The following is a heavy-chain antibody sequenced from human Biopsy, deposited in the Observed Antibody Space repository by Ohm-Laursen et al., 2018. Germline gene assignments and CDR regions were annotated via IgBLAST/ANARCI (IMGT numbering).Heavy chain of an antibody. V-gene: IGHV4-4*07. CDR1: GDSIRNYY. J-gene: IGHJ4*02. D-gene: IGHD6-13*01. CDR3: ARAPQYSSRIHAARY. Sequence: GTLSLTCTVSGDSIRNYYWSWIRQAAGKGLEWIGRIYPGGGTIYNPSLKSRVTMSVDTSKNQFSLKLSSVTAADTAVYYCARAPQYSSRIHAARYWGQGTLVTVSS. CDR2: IYPGGGT.